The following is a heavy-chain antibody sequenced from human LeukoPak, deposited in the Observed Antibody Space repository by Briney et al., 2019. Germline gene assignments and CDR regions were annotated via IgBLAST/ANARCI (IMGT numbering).Heavy chain of an antibody. D-gene: IGHD2-21*01. V-gene: IGHV3-30*03. J-gene: IGHJ6*02. CDR2: ISYDGSNK. CDR1: GFTFSSYG. Sequence: QPGRSLRLSCAASGFTFSSYGMRWVRQAPGKGLEWVAVISYDGSNKYYADSVKGRFTISRDNSKNTLYLQMNSLRAEDTAVYYCTGGTLRGLATVGGDDMDVWGQGTTVTVSS. CDR3: TGGTLRGLATVGGDDMDV.